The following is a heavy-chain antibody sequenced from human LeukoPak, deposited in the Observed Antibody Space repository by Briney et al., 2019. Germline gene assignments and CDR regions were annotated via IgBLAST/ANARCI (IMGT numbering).Heavy chain of an antibody. CDR2: ISSSSSTI. CDR1: GFTFSSYS. J-gene: IGHJ4*02. Sequence: GGSLRLSCAASGFTFSSYSMNWVRQAPGKGLEWVSYISSSSSTIYYADSVKGRFTISRDNAKNSLYLQMNSLRAEDTAVYYCAKADCIATHCYVRDHWGRGTLVTVSS. D-gene: IGHD2-2*01. V-gene: IGHV3-48*01. CDR3: AKADCIATHCYVRDH.